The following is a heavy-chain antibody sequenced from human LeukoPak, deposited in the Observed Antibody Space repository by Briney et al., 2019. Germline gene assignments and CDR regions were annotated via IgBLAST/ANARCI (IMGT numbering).Heavy chain of an antibody. D-gene: IGHD3-22*01. Sequence: SETLSLTCTVSGVSIRSYYWSWIRQPAGKGLEWIGRIYTSGSTNYNPSLKSRVTMSVDTSKNQFSLKLSSVTAADTAVYYCARGPYYYDSSGYYYYWGQGTLVTVPS. CDR1: GVSIRSYY. V-gene: IGHV4-4*07. J-gene: IGHJ4*02. CDR3: ARGPYYYDSSGYYYY. CDR2: IYTSGST.